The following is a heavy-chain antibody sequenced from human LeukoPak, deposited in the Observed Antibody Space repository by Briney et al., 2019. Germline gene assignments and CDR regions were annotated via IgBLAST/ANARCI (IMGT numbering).Heavy chain of an antibody. CDR2: ISYDGSNK. D-gene: IGHD3-22*01. CDR3: ARGPDYYESSGYYLDYFDY. J-gene: IGHJ4*02. V-gene: IGHV3-30-3*01. CDR1: GFTFSSYA. Sequence: GGSLRLSCAASGFTFSSYAMHWVRQAPGKGLEWVAVISYDGSNKYYADSVKGRFTISRDNSKNTLYLQMNSLRAEDTAVYYCARGPDYYESSGYYLDYFDYRGQGTLVTVSS.